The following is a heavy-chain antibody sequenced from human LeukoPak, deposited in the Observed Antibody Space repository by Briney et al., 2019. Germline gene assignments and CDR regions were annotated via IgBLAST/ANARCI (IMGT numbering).Heavy chain of an antibody. Sequence: ATVKVSCKVSGYTLTELSMRWVRQAPGKGLEWMGGFDPEDGETIYAQKFQGRVTMTEDTSTDTAYMELSSLRSEDTAVYYCATDRVAAAGTAGEMVYWGQGTLVTVSS. CDR1: GYTLTELS. D-gene: IGHD6-13*01. CDR3: ATDRVAAAGTAGEMVY. V-gene: IGHV1-24*01. CDR2: FDPEDGET. J-gene: IGHJ4*02.